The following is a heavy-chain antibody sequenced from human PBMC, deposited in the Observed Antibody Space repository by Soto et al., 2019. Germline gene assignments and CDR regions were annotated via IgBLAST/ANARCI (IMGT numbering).Heavy chain of an antibody. CDR1: GNTFNTYY. V-gene: IGHV1-46*03. CDR2: INPSGASA. Sequence: QVQLVQSGAEVKKPGASVKLSCKASGNTFNTYYIHWLRHAPGQGLQWMGVINPSGASASYAQKFQGRVTVTRDTSTSTVYMELSSLRSEDTALYYCATDYSAYQRQHIFDIWGQGTLVTVSS. D-gene: IGHD5-12*01. CDR3: ATDYSAYQRQHIFDI. J-gene: IGHJ3*02.